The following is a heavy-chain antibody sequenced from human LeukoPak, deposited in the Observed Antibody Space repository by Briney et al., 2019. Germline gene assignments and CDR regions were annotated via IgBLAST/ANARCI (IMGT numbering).Heavy chain of an antibody. CDR3: ARVYDYRFDY. CDR2: ISSSGSTI. V-gene: IGHV3-48*03. CDR1: GFTFSSYE. Sequence: GGSLRLSCAASGFTFSSYEMNWVRQAPGKGLKWVAYISSSGSTIYYADSVKGRFTISRDNAKNSLYLQMNSLRAEDTAVYYCARVYDYRFDYWGQGTLVTVSS. J-gene: IGHJ4*02. D-gene: IGHD4-11*01.